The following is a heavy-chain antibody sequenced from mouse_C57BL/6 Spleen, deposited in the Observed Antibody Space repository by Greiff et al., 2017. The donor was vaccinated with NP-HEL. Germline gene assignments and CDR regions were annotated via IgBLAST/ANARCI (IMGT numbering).Heavy chain of an antibody. D-gene: IGHD1-1*01. CDR3: ARSGITTVVENFDY. CDR1: GYTFTSYW. CDR2: IHPNSGST. J-gene: IGHJ2*01. V-gene: IGHV1-64*01. Sequence: QVQLQQPGAELVKPGASVKLSCKASGYTFTSYWMHWVKQRPGQGLEWIGMIHPNSGSTNYNETFKSKATLTVDKSSSPAYMQLSSLTSEDSAVYYCARSGITTVVENFDYWSQGTTLTVSS.